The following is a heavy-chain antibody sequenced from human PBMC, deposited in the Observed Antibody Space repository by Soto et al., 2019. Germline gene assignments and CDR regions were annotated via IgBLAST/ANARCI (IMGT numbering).Heavy chain of an antibody. Sequence: GGSLRLSCAASGFTFSSYAMGWVRQPPGQGLERVSAISGSGDSTYYAGSVKGRFTISRDNSKNTLYLQMNGLRAEDTAVYYCARGQTGTTTVFDYWGQGTLVTVSS. D-gene: IGHD1-7*01. J-gene: IGHJ4*02. V-gene: IGHV3-23*01. CDR1: GFTFSSYA. CDR3: ARGQTGTTTVFDY. CDR2: ISGSGDST.